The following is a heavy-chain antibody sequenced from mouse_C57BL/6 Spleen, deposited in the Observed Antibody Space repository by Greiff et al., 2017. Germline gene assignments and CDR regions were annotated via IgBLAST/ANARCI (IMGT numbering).Heavy chain of an antibody. J-gene: IGHJ2*01. V-gene: IGHV5-9*01. Sequence: EVLLVEPGGGLVKPGGSLKLSCAASGFTFSSYTMSWVRQTPEQRLEWVATINGCGGNTYYPDSVKGRFTISRDKAKNTLYLQISSLRSEDTAFYYCARHEPFDYWGQGTTLTVSS. CDR2: INGCGGNT. CDR1: GFTFSSYT. CDR3: ARHEPFDY.